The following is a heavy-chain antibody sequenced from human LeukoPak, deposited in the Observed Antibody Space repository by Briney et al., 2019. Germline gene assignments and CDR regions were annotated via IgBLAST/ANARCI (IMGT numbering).Heavy chain of an antibody. D-gene: IGHD3-22*01. V-gene: IGHV4-31*03. CDR1: GGSISSGGYY. CDR2: IYYSGST. J-gene: IGHJ3*02. Sequence: SQTLSLTCTVSGGSISSGGYYWSWLRQHPGTGLEWLGYIYYSGSTYYNPSLKSRVTISVDTSKNQFSLKLSSVTAADTAVYYCARVRAYYYDSRAFDIWGQGTMVTVSS. CDR3: ARVRAYYYDSRAFDI.